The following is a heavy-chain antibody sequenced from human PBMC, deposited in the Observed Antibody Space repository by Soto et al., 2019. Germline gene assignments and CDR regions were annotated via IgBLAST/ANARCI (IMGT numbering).Heavy chain of an antibody. D-gene: IGHD3-22*01. Sequence: ASVKVSCKASGYTFTSYGISWVRQAPGQGLEWMGWISAYNGNTNYAQKLQGRVTMTTDTSTSTAYMELRSLRSDDTAVYYCARDLYCDSSGRFDYWGQGTLVTVSS. CDR3: ARDLYCDSSGRFDY. CDR1: GYTFTSYG. CDR2: ISAYNGNT. V-gene: IGHV1-18*04. J-gene: IGHJ4*02.